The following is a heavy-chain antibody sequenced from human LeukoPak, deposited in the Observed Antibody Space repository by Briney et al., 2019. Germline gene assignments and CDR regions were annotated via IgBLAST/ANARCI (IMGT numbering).Heavy chain of an antibody. CDR3: ARGGEWLADY. V-gene: IGHV4-59*12. J-gene: IGHJ4*02. CDR2: IYYSGST. Sequence: PSATLPLTCTVSGGSISSYYWSWIRQPPGKGLEWIGYIYYSGSTNYNPSLKSRVTISVDTSKNQFSLKLSSVTAADTAVYYCARGGEWLADYWGQGTLVTVSS. D-gene: IGHD6-19*01. CDR1: GGSISSYY.